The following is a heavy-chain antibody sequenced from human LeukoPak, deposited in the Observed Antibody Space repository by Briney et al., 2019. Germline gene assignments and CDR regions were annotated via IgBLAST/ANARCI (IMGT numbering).Heavy chain of an antibody. CDR2: IIPIFGTA. V-gene: IGHV1-69*06. D-gene: IGHD3-9*01. CDR1: GGTFSSYA. J-gene: IGHJ5*02. Sequence: GASVKVSCKASGGTFSSYAISWVRQAPGQGLEWMGGIIPIFGTANYAQKFQGRVTITAAKSTSTAYMELSSLRAEDTAVYYCASHVLRYFDWLEEGSWFDPWGQGTLVTVSS. CDR3: ASHVLRYFDWLEEGSWFDP.